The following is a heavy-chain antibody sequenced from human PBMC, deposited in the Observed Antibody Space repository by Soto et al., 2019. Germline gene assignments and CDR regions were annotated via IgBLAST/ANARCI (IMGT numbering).Heavy chain of an antibody. J-gene: IGHJ5*02. CDR2: IPSRGRP. CDR3: ARATYSGYDFGL. V-gene: IGHV4-30-4*01. CDR1: GASVAGGSYY. D-gene: IGHD5-12*01. Sequence: QVQLRESGPGLVKPSQTLSLTCSVSGASVAGGSYYWSWVRQPPGKGLEWIGYIPSRGRPFYNPSPTSRGTISADTSKHQLSRQLTSVTAADTAVYYCARATYSGYDFGLWGQGTLVTFSS.